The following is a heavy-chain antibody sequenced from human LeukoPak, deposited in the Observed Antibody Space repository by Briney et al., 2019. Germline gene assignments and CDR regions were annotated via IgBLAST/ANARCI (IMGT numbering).Heavy chain of an antibody. J-gene: IGHJ4*02. CDR1: GFTFCSYW. V-gene: IGHV3-7*05. D-gene: IGHD2-21*02. Sequence: GGALRLSCAASGFTFCSYWMSWVRQAPGEGLEWVANIKQDGSDKNYVDSVKGRFTLSRDKAKNSLFLQMNSLRAEDTAVYYCATNIIVTGLIDYWGQGTLVSVSS. CDR3: ATNIIVTGLIDY. CDR2: IKQDGSDK.